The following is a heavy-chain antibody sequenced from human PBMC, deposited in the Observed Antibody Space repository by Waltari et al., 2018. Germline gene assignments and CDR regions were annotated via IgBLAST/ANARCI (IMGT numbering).Heavy chain of an antibody. D-gene: IGHD7-27*01. Sequence: EVQLVESGGGLVQPGGSLRLSCAASGFTFSSYWMSWVRQAPGKGLEWVANIKQDGSEKYYVDSVKGRFTITRDNAKNSLYLQMNSLRAEDTAVYYCARALYNWGRTGGYWGQGTLVTVSS. J-gene: IGHJ4*02. CDR1: GFTFSSYW. V-gene: IGHV3-7*01. CDR2: IKQDGSEK. CDR3: ARALYNWGRTGGY.